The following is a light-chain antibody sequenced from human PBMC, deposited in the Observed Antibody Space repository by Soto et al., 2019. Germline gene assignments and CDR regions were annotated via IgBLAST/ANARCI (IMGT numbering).Light chain of an antibody. CDR2: GNT. Sequence: QSVLTQPPSVSGAPGQRVTISCTGSSSNIGSTYDVQWYQQLPGTAPKLLIHGNTDRPSGVPDRFSGSKSGTSASLAITGLQADDEADYYCQASDDSLSVHCVFGTGTKVTVL. J-gene: IGLJ1*01. CDR3: QASDDSLSVHCV. CDR1: SSNIGSTYD. V-gene: IGLV1-40*01.